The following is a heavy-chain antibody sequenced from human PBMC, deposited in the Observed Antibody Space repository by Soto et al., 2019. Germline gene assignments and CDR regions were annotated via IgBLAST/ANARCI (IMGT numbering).Heavy chain of an antibody. CDR3: AAGGGLPRYY. J-gene: IGHJ4*02. CDR2: IYHSGST. D-gene: IGHD5-12*01. V-gene: IGHV4-30-2*01. CDR1: GGSISSGGYS. Sequence: QLQLQESGSGLVKPSQTLSLTCAVSGGSISSGGYSWSWIRQPPGKGLEWIGYIYHSGSTYYNPSLTRRVTIAGDRSKNQFSLKLSSGTAADTAVYYCAAGGGLPRYYWGQGTLVTVSS.